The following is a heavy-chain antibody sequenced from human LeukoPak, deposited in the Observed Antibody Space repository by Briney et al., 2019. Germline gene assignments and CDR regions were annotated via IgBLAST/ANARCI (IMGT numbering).Heavy chain of an antibody. J-gene: IGHJ4*02. CDR3: AKSPYALGSYGIAGDY. V-gene: IGHV3-23*01. CDR2: ISGSGSST. CDR1: GFTFATYA. Sequence: GGSLRLSCAAPGFTFATYAMSWVRQAPGRGLEWVSSISGSGSSTFYADSVKGRFTISRDNSKNTLYLQMTSLRAEDTAVFYCAKSPYALGSYGIAGDYWGQGTLVTVSS. D-gene: IGHD3-10*01.